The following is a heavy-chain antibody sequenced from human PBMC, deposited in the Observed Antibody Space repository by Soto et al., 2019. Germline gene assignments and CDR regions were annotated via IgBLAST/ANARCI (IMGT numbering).Heavy chain of an antibody. J-gene: IGHJ4*02. Sequence: GGSLRLSCAASGFTFRSYAMTWIRQAPGKGLEWVSSIKGSGETTYYADSVKGRFTISRDNSRNTLYLQMNSLRVEDTALYYCAKLWEANMNMNFAHWGQGTLVTVSS. CDR1: GFTFRSYA. V-gene: IGHV3-23*01. CDR2: IKGSGETT. CDR3: AKLWEANMNMNFAH. D-gene: IGHD1-26*01.